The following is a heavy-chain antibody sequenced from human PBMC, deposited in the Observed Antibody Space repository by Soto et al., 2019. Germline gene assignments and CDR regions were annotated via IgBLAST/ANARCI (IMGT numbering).Heavy chain of an antibody. CDR2: INSDGSST. D-gene: IGHD6-19*01. CDR3: ARGYSSGPDY. Sequence: GGSLRLSCAASGFTFRDHWMHWVRQAPGKGLVWVSRINSDGSSTSYADSVKGRFTISRDNAKSTLYLQLNSLRAEDTALYYCARGYSSGPDYWGQGTLVTVSS. CDR1: GFTFRDHW. J-gene: IGHJ4*02. V-gene: IGHV3-74*01.